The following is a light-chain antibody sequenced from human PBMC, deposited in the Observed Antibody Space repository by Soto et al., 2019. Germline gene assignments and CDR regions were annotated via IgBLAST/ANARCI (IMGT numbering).Light chain of an antibody. V-gene: IGKV1-39*01. CDR2: AAS. J-gene: IGKJ4*01. Sequence: DIHMTLSPPYLSTPVGDRVPIPCRASQSITTELNWYRQKPGKAPKLLIYAASSLQSGVPSRFSGSGCETEFTLSSSSLQPEDFATYFCQQTQSPPLTFGGGTMVDI. CDR1: QSITTE. CDR3: QQTQSPPLT.